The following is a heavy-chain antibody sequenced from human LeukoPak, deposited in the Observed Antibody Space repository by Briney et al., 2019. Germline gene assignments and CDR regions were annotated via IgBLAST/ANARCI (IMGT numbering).Heavy chain of an antibody. D-gene: IGHD3-10*01. V-gene: IGHV1-69*04. CDR2: IIPILGIA. Sequence: SVKVSCKASGGTFSSYAISWVRQAPGQVLEWMGRIIPILGIANYAQKFQGRVTITADKSTSTAYVELSSLRSEDTAVYYCARDGFAADPAALYYFDYWGQGTLVTVSS. CDR3: ARDGFAADPAALYYFDY. CDR1: GGTFSSYA. J-gene: IGHJ4*02.